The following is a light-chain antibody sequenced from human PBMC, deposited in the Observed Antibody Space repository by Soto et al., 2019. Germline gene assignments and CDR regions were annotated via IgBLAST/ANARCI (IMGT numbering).Light chain of an antibody. CDR3: QQYNNLPLT. J-gene: IGKJ4*01. V-gene: IGKV3-15*01. Sequence: EIVMTQSPATLSVSPGERTTLSCRASHRVSSYLAWYQQKPGQAPRLLIYATSTRATGIPARFSGSGSGTEFTLTISSLQSEDFAVYYCQQYNNLPLTFGGGTKVEIK. CDR2: ATS. CDR1: HRVSSY.